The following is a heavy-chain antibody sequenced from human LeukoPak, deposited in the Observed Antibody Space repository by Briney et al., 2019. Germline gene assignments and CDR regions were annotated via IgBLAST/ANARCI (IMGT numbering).Heavy chain of an antibody. V-gene: IGHV3-30-3*01. Sequence: GGSLRLSCAASGFTFSSYAMHWVRQAPGKGLEWVAVISYDGSNKYYADSVKGRFTISRDNSKNTLYLQMNSLRAEDTAGYDCASHGGYSYGSLGYWGQGTLVTVSS. J-gene: IGHJ4*02. CDR2: ISYDGSNK. CDR1: GFTFSSYA. CDR3: ASHGGYSYGSLGY. D-gene: IGHD5-18*01.